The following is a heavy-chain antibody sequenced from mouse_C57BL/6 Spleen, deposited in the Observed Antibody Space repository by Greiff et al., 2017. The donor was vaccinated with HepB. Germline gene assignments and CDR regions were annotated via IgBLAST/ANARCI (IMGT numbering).Heavy chain of an antibody. CDR1: GYTFTSYG. CDR2: IYPRSGNT. J-gene: IGHJ1*03. V-gene: IGHV1-81*01. CDR3: ARDYSSSYVGYFDV. D-gene: IGHD1-1*01. Sequence: QVQLKESGAELARPGASVKLSCKASGYTFTSYGISWVKQRTGQGLEWIGEIYPRSGNTYYNEKFKGKATLTADKSSSTAYMELRSLTSEDSAVYFCARDYSSSYVGYFDVWGTGTTVTVSS.